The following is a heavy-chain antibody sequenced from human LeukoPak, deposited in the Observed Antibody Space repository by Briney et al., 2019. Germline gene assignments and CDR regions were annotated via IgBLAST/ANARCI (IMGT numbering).Heavy chain of an antibody. Sequence: GGSLRLSCAASGFTFSSYAMGWVRQAPGKGLEWVSAISGSGGSTYYADSVKGRFTISRDNSKNTLYLQMNSPRAEDTAVYYCAKDRSIVGATKFDYWGQGTLVTVSS. CDR1: GFTFSSYA. J-gene: IGHJ4*02. D-gene: IGHD1-26*01. V-gene: IGHV3-23*01. CDR3: AKDRSIVGATKFDY. CDR2: ISGSGGST.